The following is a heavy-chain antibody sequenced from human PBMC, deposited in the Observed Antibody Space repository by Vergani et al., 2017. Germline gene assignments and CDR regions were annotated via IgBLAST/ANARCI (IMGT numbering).Heavy chain of an antibody. V-gene: IGHV4-31*03. Sequence: QVQLQESGPGLVKPSQTLSLTCTFSGASISSGGYYWSWIRQHPGKGLEWIGYIYYSGSTYYNPSLKSRVTISVDTSKNQFSLKLSSVTAADTAVYYCARGTAGYYGSGRDFDYWGQGTLVTVSS. CDR3: ARGTAGYYGSGRDFDY. J-gene: IGHJ4*02. CDR1: GASISSGGYY. D-gene: IGHD3-10*01. CDR2: IYYSGST.